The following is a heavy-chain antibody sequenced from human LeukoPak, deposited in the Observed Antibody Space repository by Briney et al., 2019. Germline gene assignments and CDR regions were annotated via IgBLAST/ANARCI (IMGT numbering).Heavy chain of an antibody. V-gene: IGHV5-51*01. Sequence: GESLQISCQGSGSSFTSYWIGWVRPMPGKGLEWMGIIYPGDSDTRYSPSFQGQVTISADKSISTAYLQWSSLKASDTAMYYCARASTPRYISGEDYWGQGTLVTVSS. CDR2: IYPGDSDT. D-gene: IGHD6-19*01. CDR1: GSSFTSYW. CDR3: ARASTPRYISGEDY. J-gene: IGHJ4*02.